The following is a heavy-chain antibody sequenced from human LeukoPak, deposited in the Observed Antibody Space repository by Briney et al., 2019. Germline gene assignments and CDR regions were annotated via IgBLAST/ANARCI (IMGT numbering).Heavy chain of an antibody. J-gene: IGHJ4*02. CDR2: INSGGSST. Sequence: GGSLRLSCAASGLTFSSYWMHWVRQAPGKGLVWVSRINSGGSSTSYADSVKGRFTISRDNAKNTLYLQMNSLRAEDTAVYYCARAGYYGSGRYIDYWGQGTLVTVSS. D-gene: IGHD3-10*01. CDR3: ARAGYYGSGRYIDY. V-gene: IGHV3-74*01. CDR1: GLTFSSYW.